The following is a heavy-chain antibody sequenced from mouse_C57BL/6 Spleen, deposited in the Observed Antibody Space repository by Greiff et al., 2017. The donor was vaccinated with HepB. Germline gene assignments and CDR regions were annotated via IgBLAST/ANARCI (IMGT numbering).Heavy chain of an antibody. J-gene: IGHJ2*01. V-gene: IGHV5-6*01. Sequence: EVKVVESGGDLVKPGGSLKLSCAASGFTFSSYGMSWVRQTPDKRLEWVATISSGGSYTYYPDSVKGRFTISRDNAKNTLYLQMSSLKSEDTAMYYCAGAFFDYWGQGTTLTVSS. CDR3: AGAFFDY. CDR1: GFTFSSYG. CDR2: ISSGGSYT. D-gene: IGHD3-1*01.